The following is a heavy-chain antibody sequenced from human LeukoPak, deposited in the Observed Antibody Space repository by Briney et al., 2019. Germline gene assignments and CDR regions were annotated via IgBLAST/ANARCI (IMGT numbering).Heavy chain of an antibody. Sequence: TGGSLRLSCAASSFTFSRYWMSWVRQAPGKWLEWVANINEGASAKYYVDSVKGRFTISRDNAKNSLYLQMNSLRVEDTAVYYCARVGYNDYDLDYWGQGALVTVSS. CDR3: ARVGYNDYDLDY. J-gene: IGHJ4*02. V-gene: IGHV3-7*01. D-gene: IGHD5-12*01. CDR1: SFTFSRYW. CDR2: INEGASAK.